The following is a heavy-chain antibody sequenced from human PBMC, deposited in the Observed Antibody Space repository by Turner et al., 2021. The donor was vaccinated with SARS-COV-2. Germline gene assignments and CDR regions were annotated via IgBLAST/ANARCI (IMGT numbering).Heavy chain of an antibody. J-gene: IGHJ5*02. D-gene: IGHD3-16*01. Sequence: EVQLVESGGELIQPGGSLRLSCAVSGFSVSNNYMSWVRQAQGKGLEWVSVINTGGSTYNTDSVKGRFTISRDNSKNTVFLQMNSLRAEDTAIYYCARGGGSSSTRVSWGQGTLVTVSS. V-gene: IGHV3-53*01. CDR3: ARGGGSSSTRVS. CDR2: INTGGST. CDR1: GFSVSNNY.